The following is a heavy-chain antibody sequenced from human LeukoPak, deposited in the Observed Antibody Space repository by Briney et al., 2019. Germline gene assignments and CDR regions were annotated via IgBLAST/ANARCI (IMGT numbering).Heavy chain of an antibody. D-gene: IGHD3-9*01. V-gene: IGHV3-74*01. CDR3: LRDLNY. CDR2: IKNDGCT. Sequence: GVSLRLSCSASGFTFSGYAMHWVRQAPGKGLVWVSRIKNDGCTSYADSVKGRFTISRDNAKNTLYLQMNSLRAEDTAVYYCLRDLNYWGQGILVTVS. J-gene: IGHJ4*02. CDR1: GFTFSGYA.